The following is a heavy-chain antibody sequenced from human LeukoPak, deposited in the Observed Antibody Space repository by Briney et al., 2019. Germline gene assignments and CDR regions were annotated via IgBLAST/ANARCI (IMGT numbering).Heavy chain of an antibody. D-gene: IGHD3-10*01. CDR1: GFTFSSYA. J-gene: IGHJ5*02. CDR2: ISYDGSNK. V-gene: IGHV3-30-3*01. Sequence: PGRSLRLSSAASGFTFSSYAMHWVRQAPGKGLEWVAVISYDGSNKYYADSVKGRFTISRDNSKNTLYLQMNSLRAEDTAVYYCARASYGSASPWGQGTLVTVSS. CDR3: ARASYGSASP.